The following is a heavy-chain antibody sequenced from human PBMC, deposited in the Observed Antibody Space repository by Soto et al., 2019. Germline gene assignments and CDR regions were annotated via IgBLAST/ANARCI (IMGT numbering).Heavy chain of an antibody. V-gene: IGHV1-46*01. Sequence: QVQLVQSGAEVKKPGASVKISCKASGYTFTSYYMHWVRQAPGQGLEWMGIINPSGGSTNYAQKLQGRVTMITDTSTSTVYMELNSLRYEDTAVYYCARPPYPGCINAVCYPLDYWGQGTLVTVSS. CDR3: ARPPYPGCINAVCYPLDY. J-gene: IGHJ4*02. CDR2: INPSGGST. D-gene: IGHD2-8*01. CDR1: GYTFTSYY.